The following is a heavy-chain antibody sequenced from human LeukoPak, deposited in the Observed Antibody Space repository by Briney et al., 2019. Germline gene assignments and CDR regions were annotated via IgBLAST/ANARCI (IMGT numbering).Heavy chain of an antibody. CDR2: IKSKTDGGTT. V-gene: IGHV3-15*01. J-gene: IGHJ4*02. Sequence: GGSLRLSCAASGFTFSNARMSWVRQAPGKGLEWVGRIKSKTDGGTTDYAAPVKGRFTISRDDSKNTLYPQMNSLKTEDTAVYYCTTEENVDTAMVFRYWGQGTLVTVSS. CDR3: TTEENVDTAMVFRY. CDR1: GFTFSNAR. D-gene: IGHD5-18*01.